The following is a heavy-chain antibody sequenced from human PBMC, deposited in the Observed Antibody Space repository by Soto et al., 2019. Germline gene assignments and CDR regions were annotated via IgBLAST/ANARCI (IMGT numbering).Heavy chain of an antibody. Sequence: GGSLRLSCAASGFTFSSYSMNWVRQAPGKGLEWVSSISSSSSYIYYADSVKGRFTISRDNAKNSLYLQMNSLRAEDTAVYYCARDYYYDSSGYPTGLGYWGQGTLVTVS. CDR2: ISSSSSYI. V-gene: IGHV3-21*01. J-gene: IGHJ4*02. CDR1: GFTFSSYS. CDR3: ARDYYYDSSGYPTGLGY. D-gene: IGHD3-22*01.